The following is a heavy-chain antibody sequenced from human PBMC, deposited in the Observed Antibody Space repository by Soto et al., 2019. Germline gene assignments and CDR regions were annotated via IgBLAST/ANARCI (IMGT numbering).Heavy chain of an antibody. V-gene: IGHV1-69*13. CDR2: IIPIFGTA. D-gene: IGHD3-3*01. CDR1: GGTFSSYA. CDR3: ARAGVKMSITIFGVVPYYYYGMDV. J-gene: IGHJ6*02. Sequence: ASVKVSCKASGGTFSSYAISWVRQAPGQGLEWMGGIIPIFGTANYAQKFQGRVTITADESTSTAYMELGSLRSEDTAVYYCARAGVKMSITIFGVVPYYYYGMDVWGQGTTVTVSS.